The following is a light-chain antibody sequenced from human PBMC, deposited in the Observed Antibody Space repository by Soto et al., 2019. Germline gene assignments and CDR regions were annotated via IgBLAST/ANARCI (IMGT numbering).Light chain of an antibody. Sequence: IGMTQSPVTLSVSPGERATLSCRASQSVSSSLAWYQQKPGQAARLLLYGASTRATGIPARFSGSGSGTEFALTISSLQSEDFAVYYCKQYNNWWTFGQGTKVDIK. J-gene: IGKJ1*01. CDR2: GAS. CDR3: KQYNNWWT. V-gene: IGKV3-15*01. CDR1: QSVSSS.